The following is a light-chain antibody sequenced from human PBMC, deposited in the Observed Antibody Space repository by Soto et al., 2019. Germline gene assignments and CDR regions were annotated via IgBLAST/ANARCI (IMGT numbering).Light chain of an antibody. Sequence: QSVLTQPASGSGSPGQSITISGSGTSSDVGTYKYVSWYQQHPGKAPKLMIYEVSYRPSGVSNRFSGSKSGNTASLTISGLQAEDETDYYCSSYTTTNRSVFATGPK. CDR3: SSYTTTNRSV. CDR1: SSDVGTYKY. CDR2: EVS. V-gene: IGLV2-14*01. J-gene: IGLJ1*01.